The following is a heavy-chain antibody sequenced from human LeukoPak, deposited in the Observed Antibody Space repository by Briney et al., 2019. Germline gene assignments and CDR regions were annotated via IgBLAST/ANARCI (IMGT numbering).Heavy chain of an antibody. J-gene: IGHJ4*02. CDR2: IGRSSGSSI. V-gene: IGHV3-48*03. D-gene: IGHD6-19*01. Sequence: PGGSLRLSCAASGFTFSNYEMNWVRQAPGKGLEWVSYIGRSSGSSIYYADSVKGRFTISRDNAKNSLYLQMNSLRAEDTAVYYCARDSSGWYYFDYWGQGILVTVSS. CDR3: ARDSSGWYYFDY. CDR1: GFTFSNYE.